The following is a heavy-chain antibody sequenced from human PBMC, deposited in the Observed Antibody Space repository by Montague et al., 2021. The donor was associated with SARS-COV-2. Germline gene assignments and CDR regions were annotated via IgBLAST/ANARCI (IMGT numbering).Heavy chain of an antibody. CDR2: ISGSGGST. CDR1: GFTFSSYA. D-gene: IGHD1-26*01. J-gene: IGHJ4*02. CDR3: AKDVPPSGCYGDYFDY. Sequence: PLRLSCAASGFTFSSYAMSWVRQAPGKGLEWVSAISGSGGSTYYADSVKGRFTISRDNSKNTLYLQMNSLRAEDTAVYYCAKDVPPSGCYGDYFDYWGQGTLVTVSS. V-gene: IGHV3-23*01.